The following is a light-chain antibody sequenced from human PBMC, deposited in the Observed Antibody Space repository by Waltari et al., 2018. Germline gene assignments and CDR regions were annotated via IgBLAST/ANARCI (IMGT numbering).Light chain of an antibody. Sequence: DIQMTQSPSSLSASVGDRVPITCRASQSISSYLNWYQQKPGKAPKLLIYGATSLPRGVPSRFSGSRSGTDFTLTISSLQREDFATYFCQQSSESPWTFGQGTMMEI. V-gene: IGKV1-39*01. J-gene: IGKJ1*01. CDR2: GAT. CDR1: QSISSY. CDR3: QQSSESPWT.